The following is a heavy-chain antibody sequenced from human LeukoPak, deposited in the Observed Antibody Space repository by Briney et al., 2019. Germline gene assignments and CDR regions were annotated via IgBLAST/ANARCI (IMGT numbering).Heavy chain of an antibody. D-gene: IGHD3-10*01. CDR3: ARVPTGSYSIDY. CDR1: GASISSNY. Sequence: LETLSPTCTVSGASISSNYWTWIRQPPGKGLEWIGYIYHTGSTKYNPSLKSRLTISVDTSKNQFSLKLSSVTAADTAVYFCARVPTGSYSIDYWGQGTLVTVSS. V-gene: IGHV4-59*01. CDR2: IYHTGST. J-gene: IGHJ4*02.